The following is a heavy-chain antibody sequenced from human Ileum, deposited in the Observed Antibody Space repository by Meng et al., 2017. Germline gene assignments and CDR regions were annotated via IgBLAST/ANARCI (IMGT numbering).Heavy chain of an antibody. CDR1: GGSISGYF. J-gene: IGHJ4*02. CDR3: AREKQQLGFDS. CDR2: LYTSGIT. D-gene: IGHD1-1*01. V-gene: IGHV4-4*07. Sequence: SGPGPWKPPETLSLPCTVPGGSISGYFWSWIRQPAGKGLEWIGRLYTSGITNYNPSLKSRVTMSVDTSKSQFSLNLTSVTAADTAIYYCAREKQQLGFDSWGQGTLVTVSS.